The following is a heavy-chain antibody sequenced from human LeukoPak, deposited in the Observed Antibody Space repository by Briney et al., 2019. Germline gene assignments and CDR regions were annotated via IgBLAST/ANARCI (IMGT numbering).Heavy chain of an antibody. J-gene: IGHJ4*02. CDR3: AKVGFYDRSGYSPPTFDY. V-gene: IGHV3-7*01. D-gene: IGHD3-22*01. Sequence: PGGSLRLSCAASGFTFSSYWMTWVRQAPGKGLEWVANIKEDGSEKYYVDSVKGRFTISRDNAKNSLYLQMNSLRAEDTAVYYCAKVGFYDRSGYSPPTFDYWGQGXLVTXSS. CDR2: IKEDGSEK. CDR1: GFTFSSYW.